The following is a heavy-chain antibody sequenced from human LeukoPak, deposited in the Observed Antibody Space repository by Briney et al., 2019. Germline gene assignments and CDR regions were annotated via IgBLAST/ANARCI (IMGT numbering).Heavy chain of an antibody. Sequence: PGRSLRLSCTTSGFTFGDYAMSWVRQAPGKGLEWVGFIRSKAYGSTTDYAASVKGRFTISRDDSECIAYLQMNSLKTEDTAVYYCIRGDYYDSGSGPGYWGQGSLVTVSS. CDR2: IRSKAYGSTT. V-gene: IGHV3-49*04. D-gene: IGHD3-10*01. CDR3: IRGDYYDSGSGPGY. CDR1: GFTFGDYA. J-gene: IGHJ4*01.